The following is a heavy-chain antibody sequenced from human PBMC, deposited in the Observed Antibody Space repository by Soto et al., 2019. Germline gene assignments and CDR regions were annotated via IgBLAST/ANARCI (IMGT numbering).Heavy chain of an antibody. V-gene: IGHV2-5*02. CDR1: GFSLSTSGVG. CDR2: IYWDDDK. Sequence: SGPTLVKPTQTLTLTCTFSGFSLSTSGVGVGWIRQPPGKALEWLALIYWDDDKRYSPSLKSRLTITKDTSKNPVVLTMTNMDPVDTATYYCAHSWVVVVPAARRNWFDPWGQGTLVTVSS. J-gene: IGHJ5*02. CDR3: AHSWVVVVPAARRNWFDP. D-gene: IGHD2-2*01.